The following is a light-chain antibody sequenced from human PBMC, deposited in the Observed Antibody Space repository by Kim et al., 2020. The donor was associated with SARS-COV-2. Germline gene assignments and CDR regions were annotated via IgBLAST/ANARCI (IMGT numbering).Light chain of an antibody. J-gene: IGKJ2*01. CDR2: AAS. Sequence: SASVGDRVTMACPASQGITNNVTWCQQKPGQAPTSLIYAASSLETGVPSRFSGSGTGTDLTFTISSLQPEDNATDYCQQYDDLPRTLGQGPKLEI. CDR1: QGITNN. CDR3: QQYDDLPRT. V-gene: IGKV1-16*01.